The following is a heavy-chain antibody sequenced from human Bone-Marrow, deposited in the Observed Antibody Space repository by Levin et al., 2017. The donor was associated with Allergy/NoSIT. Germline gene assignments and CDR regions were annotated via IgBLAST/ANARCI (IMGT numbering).Heavy chain of an antibody. CDR2: IYPGDSDT. V-gene: IGHV5-51*01. CDR3: ARPHGSHGQGNWFDP. CDR1: GYSFTSYW. D-gene: IGHD5-24*01. J-gene: IGHJ5*02. Sequence: PGGSLRLSCKGSGYSFTSYWIGWVRQMPGKGLEWMGIIYPGDSDTRYSPSFQGQVTISADKSISTAYLQWSSLKASDTAMYYCARPHGSHGQGNWFDPWGQGTLVTVSS.